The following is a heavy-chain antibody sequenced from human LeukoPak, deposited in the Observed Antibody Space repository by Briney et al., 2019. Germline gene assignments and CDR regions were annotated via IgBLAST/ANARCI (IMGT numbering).Heavy chain of an antibody. CDR2: IRYDGSNK. CDR3: AKDYLEWELLWTLDY. D-gene: IGHD1-26*01. Sequence: GGSLRLSCAASGFTFSSYGMHWVRQAPGKGLEWVAFIRYDGSNKYYADSVKGRFTISRDNSKNTLYLQMNSLRAEDTAVYYCAKDYLEWELLWTLDYWGQGTLVTVSS. CDR1: GFTFSSYG. J-gene: IGHJ4*02. V-gene: IGHV3-30*02.